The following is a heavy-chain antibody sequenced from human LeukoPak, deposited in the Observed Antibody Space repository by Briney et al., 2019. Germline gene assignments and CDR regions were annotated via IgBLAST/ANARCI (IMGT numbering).Heavy chain of an antibody. CDR1: GGSISSGSYY. J-gene: IGHJ6*03. CDR3: ARVASDYYYYYMDV. Sequence: SQTLSLTCTVSGGSISSGSYYWSWIRQPAGKGLQWIGRIYTSGSTNYNPSLKSRVTISVDTSKNQFSLKLSSVTAADTAVYYCARVASDYYYYYMDVWGKGTTVTISS. CDR2: IYTSGST. V-gene: IGHV4-61*02.